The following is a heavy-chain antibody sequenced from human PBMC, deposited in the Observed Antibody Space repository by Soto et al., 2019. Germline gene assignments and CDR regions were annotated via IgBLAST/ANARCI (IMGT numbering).Heavy chain of an antibody. CDR1: GFTFSSYS. CDR3: ARELAAAGSLDY. J-gene: IGHJ4*02. Sequence: GGSLRLSCAASGFTFSSYSMNWVRQAPGKGLEWVSSISSSSSYIYYADSVKGRFTISRDNAKNSLYLQMSSLRAEDTAVYYCARELAAAGSLDYWGQGTLVTVSS. D-gene: IGHD6-13*01. V-gene: IGHV3-21*01. CDR2: ISSSSSYI.